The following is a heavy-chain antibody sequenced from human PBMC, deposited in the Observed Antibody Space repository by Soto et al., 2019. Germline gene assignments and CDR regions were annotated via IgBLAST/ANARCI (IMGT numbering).Heavy chain of an antibody. Sequence: GCLRPACSASGFTFSSYGMHWVRQAPGKGLEWVAVISYDGSNKYYADSVKGRFTISRDNSKNTLYLQMNSLRAEDTAVYYCAKVWGVIIYYYGMDVWGQGTTVTVSS. CDR1: GFTFSSYG. D-gene: IGHD3-10*01. V-gene: IGHV3-30*18. CDR2: ISYDGSNK. CDR3: AKVWGVIIYYYGMDV. J-gene: IGHJ6*02.